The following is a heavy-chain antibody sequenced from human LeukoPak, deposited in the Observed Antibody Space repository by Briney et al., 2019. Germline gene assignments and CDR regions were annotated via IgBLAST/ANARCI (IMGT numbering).Heavy chain of an antibody. Sequence: ASVKVSCKASGYTFTGYYMHWVRQAPGQGLEWMGWINPNSGGTNYAQKFQGRVTMTRDTSISTAYMELSRLRSDDTAVYYCARGYYDSSGYSPWGYWGQGTLVTVSS. D-gene: IGHD3-22*01. V-gene: IGHV1-2*02. CDR3: ARGYYDSSGYSPWGY. J-gene: IGHJ4*02. CDR2: INPNSGGT. CDR1: GYTFTGYY.